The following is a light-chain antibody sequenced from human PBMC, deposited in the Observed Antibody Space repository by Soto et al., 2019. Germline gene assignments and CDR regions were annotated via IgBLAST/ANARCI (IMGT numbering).Light chain of an antibody. CDR3: QQYDSSPYT. Sequence: PGEGATLSCRASQRVSSSFLAWYQQKPGQAPRLLIYGASSRATGIPDRFSGSGSGTDFTLTISRLEPEDFAVYYCQQYDSSPYTFGQGTKLEIK. J-gene: IGKJ2*01. V-gene: IGKV3-20*01. CDR1: QRVSSSF. CDR2: GAS.